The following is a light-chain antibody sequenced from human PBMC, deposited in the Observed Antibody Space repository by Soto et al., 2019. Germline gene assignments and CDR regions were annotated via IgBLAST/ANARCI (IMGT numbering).Light chain of an antibody. J-gene: IGKJ4*01. CDR2: LGS. V-gene: IGKV2-28*01. CDR1: QSLLHKTGRNY. Sequence: DIAMTQSPLSLAVTPGEPASISCRSSQSLLHKTGRNYLAWYLKKPGQSPQLLIYLGSNRASGVPDRCSGSGSGTYFTLKISRVEAEDVGIYYCKQALQTPLTFGGGTKVEIK. CDR3: KQALQTPLT.